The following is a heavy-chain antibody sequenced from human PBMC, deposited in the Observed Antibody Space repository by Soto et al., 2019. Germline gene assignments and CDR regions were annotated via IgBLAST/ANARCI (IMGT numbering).Heavy chain of an antibody. J-gene: IGHJ4*02. V-gene: IGHV4-39*01. CDR1: GGSISSSSYY. D-gene: IGHD2-2*01. CDR3: ARSAPSGQLIIDY. Sequence: SETLSLTCTVSGGSISSSSYYWGWIRQSPGKGLEWIGSIYYSGSTYYNPSLKSRVTISVDTSKNQFSLKLSSVTAADTAVYYCARSAPSGQLIIDYWGQGTLVTVS. CDR2: IYYSGST.